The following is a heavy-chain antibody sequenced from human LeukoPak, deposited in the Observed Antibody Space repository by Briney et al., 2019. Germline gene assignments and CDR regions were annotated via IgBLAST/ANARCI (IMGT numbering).Heavy chain of an antibody. V-gene: IGHV4-4*07. D-gene: IGHD3-3*01. CDR3: ARRFLAWSFTAMVNSLWDY. J-gene: IGHJ4*02. CDR1: GGSISGYY. Sequence: SETLSLTCSVSGGSISGYYWSWIRQPAGRGLEWIGRIYASGSTNYNPSLKSRVTMSEDTSKNQFSLKLSSVTAADTAVYYCARRFLAWSFTAMVNSLWDYWGQGTLVTVSS. CDR2: IYASGST.